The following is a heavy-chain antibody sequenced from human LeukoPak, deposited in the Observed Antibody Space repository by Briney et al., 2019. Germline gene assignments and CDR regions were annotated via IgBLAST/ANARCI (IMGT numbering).Heavy chain of an antibody. CDR3: ARQGNCSSTSCSESEYYFDY. Sequence: SETLSLTCTVSGGSISSSSYYWGWIRQPPGKGLECIGSIYYSGSTYYNPSLKSRVTISVDTSKNHFSLKLTSVTAADTAVYYCARQGNCSSTSCSESEYYFDYWGQGTLVTVSS. D-gene: IGHD2-2*01. CDR2: IYYSGST. CDR1: GGSISSSSYY. V-gene: IGHV4-39*01. J-gene: IGHJ4*02.